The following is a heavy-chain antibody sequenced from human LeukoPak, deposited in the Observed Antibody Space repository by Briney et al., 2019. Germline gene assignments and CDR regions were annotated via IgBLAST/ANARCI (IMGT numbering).Heavy chain of an antibody. Sequence: GGSLRLSCAASGFTFSSYAMTWVRQAPGKGLEWVAVISYDGSNKNYADSVKGRFTISKDNSKNTLYLQMNSLRAEDTAVYYCARDWYNSPLDYWGRGTLVTVSS. V-gene: IGHV3-30-3*01. D-gene: IGHD1-1*01. CDR1: GFTFSSYA. CDR2: ISYDGSNK. J-gene: IGHJ4*02. CDR3: ARDWYNSPLDY.